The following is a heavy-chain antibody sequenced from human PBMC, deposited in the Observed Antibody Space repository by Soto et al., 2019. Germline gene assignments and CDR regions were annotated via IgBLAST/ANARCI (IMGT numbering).Heavy chain of an antibody. D-gene: IGHD3-9*01. V-gene: IGHV3-73*01. CDR2: IRSKANSYAT. Sequence: PGGSLRLSCAASGFTFSGSAMHWVRQASGKGLEWVGRIRSKANSYATAYAASVKGRFTISRDDSKNTAYLQMNSLKTEDTAVYYCTSPDYDILTGRWFDPRGQGTLVTVSS. J-gene: IGHJ5*02. CDR1: GFTFSGSA. CDR3: TSPDYDILTGRWFDP.